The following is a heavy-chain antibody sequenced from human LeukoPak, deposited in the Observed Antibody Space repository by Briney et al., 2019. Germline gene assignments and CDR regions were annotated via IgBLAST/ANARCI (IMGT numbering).Heavy chain of an antibody. CDR3: AKEIVGATNYYYGMDV. D-gene: IGHD1-26*01. Sequence: GGSLRLSCAASGFTFSSDSMNWVRQAPGKGLEWVSYISKNSDLKSHADSVKGRFTIFRDNAKNSLFLQMNSLRVEDTAVYYCAKEIVGATNYYYGMDVWGQGTTVTVSS. CDR1: GFTFSSDS. V-gene: IGHV3-48*04. CDR2: ISKNSDLK. J-gene: IGHJ6*02.